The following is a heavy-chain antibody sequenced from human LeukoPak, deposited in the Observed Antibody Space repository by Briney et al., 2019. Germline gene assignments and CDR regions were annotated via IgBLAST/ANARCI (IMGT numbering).Heavy chain of an antibody. CDR3: AKGTTATIFGVVAGMDV. V-gene: IGHV3-9*01. CDR2: ISWNSGSI. J-gene: IGHJ6*02. D-gene: IGHD3-3*01. CDR1: GFTFDDYA. Sequence: GGSLRLSCAAPGFTFDDYAMHWVRQAPGKGLEWVSGISWNSGSIGYADSVKGRFTISRDNAKNSLYLQMNSLRAEDTALYYCAKGTTATIFGVVAGMDVWGQGTTVTVSS.